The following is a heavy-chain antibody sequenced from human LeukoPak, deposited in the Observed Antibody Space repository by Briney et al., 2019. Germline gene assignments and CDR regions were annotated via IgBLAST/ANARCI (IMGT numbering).Heavy chain of an antibody. CDR1: GYTFTGYY. V-gene: IGHV1-46*01. Sequence: GASVKVSCKASGYTFTGYYMHWVRQAPGQGPEWMGIINPSGGSTSYAQKFQGRVTMTRDTSTSTVYMELSSLRSEDTAVYYCARDPSSIAARPRRKYWFDPWGQGTLVTVSS. CDR3: ARDPSSIAARPRRKYWFDP. CDR2: INPSGGST. D-gene: IGHD6-6*01. J-gene: IGHJ5*02.